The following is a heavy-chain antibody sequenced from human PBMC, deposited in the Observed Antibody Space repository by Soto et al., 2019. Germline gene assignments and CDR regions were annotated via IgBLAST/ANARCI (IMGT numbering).Heavy chain of an antibody. CDR1: GGSISSDY. V-gene: IGHV4-59*01. CDR2: IYYSGST. Sequence: SETLSLTCTVSGGSISSDYWSWIRQPPGKGLEWIGYIYYSGSTNYNPSLKSRVTISVDTSKNQFSLKLSSVTAADTAVYYCARERYSYGLDYWGQGTLVNVSS. CDR3: ARERYSYGLDY. D-gene: IGHD5-18*01. J-gene: IGHJ4*02.